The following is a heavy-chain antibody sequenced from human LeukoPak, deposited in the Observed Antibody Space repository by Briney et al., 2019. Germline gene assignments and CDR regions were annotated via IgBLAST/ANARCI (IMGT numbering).Heavy chain of an antibody. J-gene: IGHJ4*02. CDR2: INSDGSST. CDR3: ARGGAQGYCSGGSCYSGPDY. D-gene: IGHD2-15*01. CDR1: GFTFSSYW. Sequence: PGGSLRLSCAASGFTFSSYWMHWVRQAPGKGLVWVSRINSDGSSTSYADSVKGRFTISRDNAKNTLYLQMNSLRAEDTAVYYCARGGAQGYCSGGSCYSGPDYWGQGTLVTVSS. V-gene: IGHV3-74*01.